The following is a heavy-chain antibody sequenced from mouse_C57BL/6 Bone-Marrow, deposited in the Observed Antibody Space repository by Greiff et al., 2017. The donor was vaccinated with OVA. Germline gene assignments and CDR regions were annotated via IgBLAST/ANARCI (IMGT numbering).Heavy chain of an antibody. CDR2: IWSGGST. V-gene: IGHV2-2*01. CDR1: GFSLTSYG. Sequence: QVQLKESGPGLVQPSQSLSITCTVSGFSLTSYGVHWVRQSPGKGLEWLGVIWSGGSTDYNAAFISRLSISKDNSKSQVFFKMSSLQADDTAIYYCARKGAIYYGNWGFAYWGQGTLVTVSA. D-gene: IGHD2-1*01. J-gene: IGHJ3*01. CDR3: ARKGAIYYGNWGFAY.